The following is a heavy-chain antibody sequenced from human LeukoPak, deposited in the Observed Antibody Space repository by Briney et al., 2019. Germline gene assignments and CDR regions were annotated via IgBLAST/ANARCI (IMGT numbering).Heavy chain of an antibody. CDR2: IWYDGSNK. V-gene: IGHV3-33*01. J-gene: IGHJ6*02. D-gene: IGHD2-2*01. CDR3: ARSLEDDIVVVPMLYGMDV. Sequence: PGGSLRLSCAASGFTFSSYGMHWVRQAPGKGLEWVAVIWYDGSNKYYADSVKGRFTISRDNSKNTLYLQMNSLRAEDTAVYYCARSLEDDIVVVPMLYGMDVWGQGTTVTVSS. CDR1: GFTFSSYG.